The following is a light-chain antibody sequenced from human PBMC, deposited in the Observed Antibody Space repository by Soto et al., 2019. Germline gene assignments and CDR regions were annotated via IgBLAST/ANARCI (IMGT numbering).Light chain of an antibody. J-gene: IGKJ1*01. CDR2: DAS. Sequence: DIQMTQSPSTLSASVGDRVTISCRASQTISNYLAWYQQKVGKAPNLLIYDASSLESGVPSRFSGSGSGTEFTLTISSLQSDDFATYFCQQYNSFSPWTFGQGTKVEIK. CDR1: QTISNY. CDR3: QQYNSFSPWT. V-gene: IGKV1-5*01.